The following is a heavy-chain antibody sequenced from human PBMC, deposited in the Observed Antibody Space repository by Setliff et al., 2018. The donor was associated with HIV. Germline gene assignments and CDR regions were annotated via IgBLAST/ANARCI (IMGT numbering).Heavy chain of an antibody. CDR2: INTGNGNT. CDR3: ARSPHDYGSDYYMDV. J-gene: IGHJ6*03. CDR1: GYTFTTYA. V-gene: IGHV1-3*03. Sequence: ASVKVSCKASGYTFTTYAIHWVRQAPGQRLEWMGWINTGNGNTKYSQEFQGRVTITRDTSASTAYMELSSLRSEDMAVYFCARSPHDYGSDYYMDVWGKGTTVTVSS. D-gene: IGHD4-17*01.